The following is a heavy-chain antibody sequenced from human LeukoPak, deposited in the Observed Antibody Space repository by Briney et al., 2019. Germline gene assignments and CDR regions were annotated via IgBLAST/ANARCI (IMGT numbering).Heavy chain of an antibody. CDR3: AKDSAP. J-gene: IGHJ5*02. CDR2: ISGSGDNT. V-gene: IGHV3-23*01. Sequence: GGSLKLSCAASGFSFSSYAMSWVRQAPGKGLEWVSFISGSGDNTYYAESVKGRFTISRDNSKNTLYLQMNSLRAEDTAVYYCAKDSAPWGQGTLVTVFS. CDR1: GFSFSSYA.